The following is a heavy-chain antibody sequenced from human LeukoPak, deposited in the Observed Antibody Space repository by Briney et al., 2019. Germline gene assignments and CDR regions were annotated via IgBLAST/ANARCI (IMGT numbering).Heavy chain of an antibody. CDR2: IHSGGSST. J-gene: IGHJ4*02. D-gene: IGHD6-6*01. Sequence: GGSLRLSCAASGFTFSSYWMHWVRQAPGKELVWVSRIHSGGSSTYYADSVKGRFAISRDNAKKTLYLQMKSLRAEDTAVYYCARGLEYSSPLDYWGQGTLVTVS. CDR3: ARGLEYSSPLDY. CDR1: GFTFSSYW. V-gene: IGHV3-74*01.